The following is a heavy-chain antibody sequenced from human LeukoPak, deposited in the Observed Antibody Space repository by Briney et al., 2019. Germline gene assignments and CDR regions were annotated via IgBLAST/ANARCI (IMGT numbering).Heavy chain of an antibody. CDR1: GFTFNTYA. V-gene: IGHV3-64*01. CDR2: ITSNGDST. CDR3: ARDPNPLAARRGGYDAFDI. D-gene: IGHD6-6*01. Sequence: GGSLRLSCAASGFTFNTYALHWVRQAPGKRLEYVSAITSNGDSTYYANSVKGRFTISRDNSKNTLYLQMGSLRDEDMAVYYCARDPNPLAARRGGYDAFDIWGQGTMVTVSS. J-gene: IGHJ3*02.